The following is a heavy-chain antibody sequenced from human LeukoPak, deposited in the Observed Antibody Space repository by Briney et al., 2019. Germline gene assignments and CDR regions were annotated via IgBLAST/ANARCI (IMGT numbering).Heavy chain of an antibody. CDR2: ISGGGEDT. V-gene: IGHV3-23*01. Sequence: PGGSLRLSRTASGFSFRSFAMIWVRQAPGQGLEWVSSISGGGEDTYYADSVKGRFTISRDNSETTLYLQMNSLGADDTALYYCARTIAQYTNTWLYYYYGLDVWGQGTTVTVSS. J-gene: IGHJ6*02. CDR1: GFSFRSFA. CDR3: ARTIAQYTNTWLYYYYGLDV. D-gene: IGHD6-13*01.